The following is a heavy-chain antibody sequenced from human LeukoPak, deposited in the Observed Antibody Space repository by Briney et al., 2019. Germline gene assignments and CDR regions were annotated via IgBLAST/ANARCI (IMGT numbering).Heavy chain of an antibody. D-gene: IGHD3-10*01. CDR2: IYYSGST. CDR3: ARTTPYYYGSGSYINYYYYGMDV. J-gene: IGHJ6*02. CDR1: GGSISSYY. V-gene: IGHV4-59*01. Sequence: SETLSLTCTVSGGSISSYYWSWIRQPPGKGLEWIGYIYYSGSTNYNPSLKSRVTISVDTSKNQFSLKLSSVTAADTAVYYCARTTPYYYGSGSYINYYYYGMDVWGQGTTVTVSS.